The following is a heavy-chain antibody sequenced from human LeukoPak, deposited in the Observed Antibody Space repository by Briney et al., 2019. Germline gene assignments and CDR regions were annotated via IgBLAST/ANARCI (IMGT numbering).Heavy chain of an antibody. CDR3: ARERGITIPDNWFDP. CDR2: IIPILGTA. D-gene: IGHD3-3*01. V-gene: IGHV1-69*11. CDR1: GGTFSSYA. Sequence: GASVKVSCKASGGTFSSYAISWVRQAPGQGLEWMGRIIPILGTANYAQKFQGRVTITADESTSTAYMELSSLRSEDTAVYYCARERGITIPDNWFDPWGQGTLVTVSS. J-gene: IGHJ5*02.